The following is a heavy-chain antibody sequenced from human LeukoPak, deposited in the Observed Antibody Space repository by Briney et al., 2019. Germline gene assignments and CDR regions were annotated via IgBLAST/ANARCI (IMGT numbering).Heavy chain of an antibody. J-gene: IGHJ6*03. V-gene: IGHV3-21*01. CDR2: ITSSSSYT. CDR1: GITFSNYN. D-gene: IGHD1-1*01. Sequence: PGGSLRLSCAAPGITFSNYNMNWVRQAPGKGLEWISSITSSSSYTFYADSVKGRFTISRDNAKNSLYLQMNSLRVEDTAISYCARDPYNGAYSEGYYYYYMDVWGKGTTVTISS. CDR3: ARDPYNGAYSEGYYYYYMDV.